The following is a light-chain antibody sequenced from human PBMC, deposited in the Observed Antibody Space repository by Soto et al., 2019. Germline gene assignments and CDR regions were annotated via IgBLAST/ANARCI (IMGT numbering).Light chain of an antibody. Sequence: EIVMTQSPGTLSLSPGERATLSCRASQSVSSSFLAWYQQKPGQAPRLLIYGASSRATVVPDRFSGSRSGTDLPLTISRLEPEDFSVYYCQQHGSSPWTFGQGTKVEIK. CDR2: GAS. J-gene: IGKJ1*01. CDR3: QQHGSSPWT. V-gene: IGKV3-20*01. CDR1: QSVSSSF.